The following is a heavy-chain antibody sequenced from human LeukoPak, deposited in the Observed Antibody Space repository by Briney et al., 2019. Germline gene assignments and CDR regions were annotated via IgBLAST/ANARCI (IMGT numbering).Heavy chain of an antibody. D-gene: IGHD3-22*01. J-gene: IGHJ4*02. CDR3: ARDTRRYSSGCYPYFDY. Sequence: SETLSLTCTVSGGSVSSGSYYWSWIRQPPGKGLEWIGYIYYSGSTNYNPSLKSRVTISVDTSKNQFSLKLSSVTAADTAVYYCARDTRRYSSGCYPYFDYWGQGTLVTVSS. CDR2: IYYSGST. CDR1: GGSVSSGSYY. V-gene: IGHV4-61*01.